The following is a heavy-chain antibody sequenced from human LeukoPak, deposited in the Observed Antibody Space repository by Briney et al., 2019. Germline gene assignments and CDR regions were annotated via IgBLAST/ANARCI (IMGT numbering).Heavy chain of an antibody. D-gene: IGHD3-22*01. J-gene: IGHJ5*02. CDR2: IYQSATT. V-gene: IGHV4-30-2*01. CDR1: GGSINSGDYS. Sequence: SQTLSLACAVSGGSINSGDYSWSWIRQPPGQGLEWIGYIYQSATTYYNPSLKSRVTTSVDRSKNQFSLKVSSVTAADTAVYYCARGVDHDSRGTILDPWGQGTLVTVSS. CDR3: ARGVDHDSRGTILDP.